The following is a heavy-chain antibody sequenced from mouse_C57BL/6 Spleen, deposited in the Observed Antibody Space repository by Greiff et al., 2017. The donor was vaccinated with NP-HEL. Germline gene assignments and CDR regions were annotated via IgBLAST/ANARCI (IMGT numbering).Heavy chain of an antibody. CDR3: AQGGVTTGDFAY. CDR1: GYAFSSSW. Sequence: QVQLKESGPELVKPGASVKISCKASGYAFSSSWMNWVKQRPGKGLEWIGRIYPGDGDTNYNGKFKGKATLTADKSSSTAYMQLSSLTSEDSAVYFCAQGGVTTGDFAYWVQGTLVTVSA. D-gene: IGHD2-2*01. J-gene: IGHJ3*01. CDR2: IYPGDGDT. V-gene: IGHV1-82*01.